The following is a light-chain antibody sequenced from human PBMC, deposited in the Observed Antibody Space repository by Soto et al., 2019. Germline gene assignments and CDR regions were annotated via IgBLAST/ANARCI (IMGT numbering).Light chain of an antibody. CDR2: AAS. CDR1: QSISSY. CDR3: QQYNTYSYT. Sequence: DIQMTQSPSSLSASVGDRVTITFRASQSISSYLNWYQQKPGKAPKLVIYAASSLQSGVPSRFSGSVSGTDFTLTISSLQPEDFATYYCQQYNTYSYTFGQGTRLEIK. V-gene: IGKV1-39*01. J-gene: IGKJ5*01.